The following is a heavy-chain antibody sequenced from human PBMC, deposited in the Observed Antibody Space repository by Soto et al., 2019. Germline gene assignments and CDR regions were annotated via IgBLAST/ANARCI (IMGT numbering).Heavy chain of an antibody. J-gene: IGHJ5*02. Sequence: QVQLVQSGAEVKKPGSSVKVSCKASGGTFSSYAISWVRQAPGQGLDWMGGIIPIFGTANYAQKSQGRVTITADESTSTAYMELSSLRSEDTAVYYCARDSYSSSWLYNWFDPWGQGTLVTVSS. CDR1: GGTFSSYA. CDR2: IIPIFGTA. CDR3: ARDSYSSSWLYNWFDP. V-gene: IGHV1-69*01. D-gene: IGHD6-13*01.